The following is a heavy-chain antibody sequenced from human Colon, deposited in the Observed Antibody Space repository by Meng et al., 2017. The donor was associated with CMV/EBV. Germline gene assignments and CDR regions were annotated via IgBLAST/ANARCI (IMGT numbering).Heavy chain of an antibody. CDR1: GFTFSNSD. CDR3: ARDRVYGMDV. V-gene: IGHV3-30-3*01. Sequence: GGSLRLSCVASGFTFSNSDMHWVRQAPGKGLEWVAVISKDGSNKYYTDSVKGRFTLSRDNSRNMLYLQMDTLRVDDTAVYYCARDRVYGMDVWGQGTTVTVSS. J-gene: IGHJ6*02. CDR2: ISKDGSNK.